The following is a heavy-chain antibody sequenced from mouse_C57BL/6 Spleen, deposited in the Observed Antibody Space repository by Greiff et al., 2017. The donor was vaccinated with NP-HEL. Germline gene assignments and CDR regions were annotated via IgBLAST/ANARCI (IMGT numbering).Heavy chain of an antibody. Sequence: QVQLQQSGPELVKPGASVKISCKASGYAFSSSWMNWVKQRPGKGLEWIGRIYPGDGDTNYNGKFKGKATLTADKSSSTAYMQLSSLTSEDSAVYFCARATGNYDYAMDYWGQGTSVTVSS. J-gene: IGHJ4*01. CDR1: GYAFSSSW. D-gene: IGHD2-1*01. CDR2: IYPGDGDT. V-gene: IGHV1-82*01. CDR3: ARATGNYDYAMDY.